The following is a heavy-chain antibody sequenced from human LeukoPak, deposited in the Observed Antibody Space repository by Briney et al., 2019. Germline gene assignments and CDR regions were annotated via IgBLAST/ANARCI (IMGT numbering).Heavy chain of an antibody. CDR2: INTSGST. Sequence: SETLSLTCTVSGASISSDPYYWSWIQQPAGKGLEWIGRINTSGSTSYNPSLKSRVTISVDTAKNQFSLKLSSVTAADTAVYYCARERIAVSGRGSYHYYYYMDVWGKGTTVNIFS. V-gene: IGHV4-61*02. CDR1: GASISSDPYY. D-gene: IGHD6-19*01. CDR3: ARERIAVSGRGSYHYYYYMDV. J-gene: IGHJ6*03.